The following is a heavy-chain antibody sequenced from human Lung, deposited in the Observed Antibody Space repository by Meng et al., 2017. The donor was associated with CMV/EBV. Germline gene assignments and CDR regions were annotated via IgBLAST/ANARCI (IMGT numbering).Heavy chain of an antibody. CDR2: ISSSSIHI. J-gene: IGHJ4*02. V-gene: IGHV3-21*01. D-gene: IGHD2-2*01. CDR3: ARGRGYCSSTNCYQNFDY. Sequence: GESXKISCTASGFIFSDYSMSWVRQAPGKGLEWVSSISSSSIHIYYADSTKGRFTISRDNAKKSLYLQMNSLRAEETAVYYCARGRGYCSSTNCYQNFDYXGQGXLVTVSS. CDR1: GFIFSDYS.